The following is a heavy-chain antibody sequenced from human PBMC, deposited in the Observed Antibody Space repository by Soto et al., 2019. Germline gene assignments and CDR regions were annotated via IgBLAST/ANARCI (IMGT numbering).Heavy chain of an antibody. V-gene: IGHV1-69*13. CDR3: ARGFDHGDYAAIV. J-gene: IGHJ4*02. CDR2: IIPIFGTA. CDR1: GGTFSSYA. D-gene: IGHD4-17*01. Sequence: SVKVSCKASGGTFSSYAISWVRQAPGQGLEWMGGIIPIFGTANYAQKFQGRVTITADESTSTAYMELSSLRSEDTAVYYCARGFDHGDYAAIVWGQGTLVTVSS.